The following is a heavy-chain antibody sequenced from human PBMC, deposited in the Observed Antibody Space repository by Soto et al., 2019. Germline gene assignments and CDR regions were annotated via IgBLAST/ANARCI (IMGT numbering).Heavy chain of an antibody. CDR1: GGSISSGGYY. CDR2: IYYSGST. Sequence: SETLSLTXTVSGGSISSGGYYWSWIRQHPGKGLEWIGYIYYSGSTYYNPSLKSRVTISVDTSKNQFSLKLSSVTAADTAVYYCARSQVTTGHYYYYYGMDVWGQGTTVTVSS. CDR3: ARSQVTTGHYYYYYGMDV. J-gene: IGHJ6*02. V-gene: IGHV4-31*02. D-gene: IGHD2-21*02.